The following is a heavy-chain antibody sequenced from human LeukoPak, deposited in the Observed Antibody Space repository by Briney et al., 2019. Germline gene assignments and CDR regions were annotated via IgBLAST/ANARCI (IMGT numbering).Heavy chain of an antibody. J-gene: IGHJ4*02. CDR3: ARDSSLVVRYYFDY. CDR2: INHSGST. D-gene: IGHD6-19*01. Sequence: SETLSLTCAVYGGSFSGYYWSWIRQPPGKGLEWIGEINHSGSTNYNPSLKSRVTISVDTSKNQFSLKLSSETAADTALYYCARDSSLVVRYYFDYWGQGTLVTVSS. V-gene: IGHV4-34*01. CDR1: GGSFSGYY.